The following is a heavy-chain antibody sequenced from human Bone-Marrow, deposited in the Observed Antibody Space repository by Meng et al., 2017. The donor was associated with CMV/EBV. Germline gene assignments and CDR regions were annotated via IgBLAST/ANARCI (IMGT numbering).Heavy chain of an antibody. Sequence: ASVKVSCKASEYTFTSYYMHWVRQAPGQGLEWMGIINPSGGSTSYAQKFQGRVTMTRDTSTSTVYMELSSLRSEDTAVYYCASSSMVYATPIDAFDIWGQGTMVTV. D-gene: IGHD2-8*01. CDR1: EYTFTSYY. CDR2: INPSGGST. J-gene: IGHJ3*02. CDR3: ASSSMVYATPIDAFDI. V-gene: IGHV1-46*01.